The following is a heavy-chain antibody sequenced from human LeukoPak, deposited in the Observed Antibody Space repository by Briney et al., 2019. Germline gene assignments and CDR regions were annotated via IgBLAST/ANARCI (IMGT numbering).Heavy chain of an antibody. V-gene: IGHV4-34*01. CDR2: INHSGST. J-gene: IGHJ6*02. D-gene: IGHD2-2*01. Sequence: SETLSLTCAVYGGSFSGYYWSWIRQPPGKGLEWIGEINHSGSTNYNPSLKSRVTISVDTSKNQFSLKLSSVTAADTAVYYCARAQLSKYYYYYYGMDVWGQGTTVTVSS. CDR3: ARAQLSKYYYYYYGMDV. CDR1: GGSFSGYY.